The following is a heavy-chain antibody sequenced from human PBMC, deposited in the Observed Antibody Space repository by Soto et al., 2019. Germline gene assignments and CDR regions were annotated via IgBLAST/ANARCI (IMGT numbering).Heavy chain of an antibody. CDR3: ARELEGGVFDI. Sequence: PSETVSRTCTVSGDPVRDACSNWTWIRAAEGKGLEWMGYLSSPGRTYYNQSIRNRAYISVAESSNHLQLRLSSVNAADTAVYYCARELEGGVFDIWGRGRLVT. CDR1: GDPVRDACSN. CDR2: LSSPGRT. D-gene: IGHD1-1*01. V-gene: IGHV4-30-4*01. J-gene: IGHJ3*02.